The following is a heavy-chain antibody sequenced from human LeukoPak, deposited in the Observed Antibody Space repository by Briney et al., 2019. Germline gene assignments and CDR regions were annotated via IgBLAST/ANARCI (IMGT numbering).Heavy chain of an antibody. V-gene: IGHV4-30-2*01. Sequence: PSQTLSLTCAVSGGSISSGGYSWSWIRQPPGKGLEWIGYIYHSGSIYYNPSLKSRVTISVDRSKNQFSLKLSSVTAADTAVYYCARSYYYDSSGTLGHWGQGTLVTVSS. CDR1: GGSISSGGYS. D-gene: IGHD3-22*01. J-gene: IGHJ1*01. CDR2: IYHSGSI. CDR3: ARSYYYDSSGTLGH.